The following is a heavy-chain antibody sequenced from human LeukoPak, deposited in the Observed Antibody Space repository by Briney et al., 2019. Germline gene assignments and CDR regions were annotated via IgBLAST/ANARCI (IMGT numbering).Heavy chain of an antibody. CDR3: ARSLYYYDSSGYPSGDWFDP. J-gene: IGHJ5*02. Sequence: SETLSLTCTVSNYSISSGYYWAWIRQPPGKGLEWIGNIYHSGNTYYNPSLKSRVSLSVDTSENQFSLKLSSVTAEDTAVYYCARSLYYYDSSGYPSGDWFDPWGQGTLVTVSS. CDR1: NYSISSGYY. V-gene: IGHV4-38-2*02. D-gene: IGHD3-22*01. CDR2: IYHSGNT.